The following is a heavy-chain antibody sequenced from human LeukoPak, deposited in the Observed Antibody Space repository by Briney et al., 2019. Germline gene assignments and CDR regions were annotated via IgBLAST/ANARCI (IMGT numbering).Heavy chain of an antibody. CDR2: IYTSGST. CDR3: ARDDGGYYLNWFDP. CDR1: GGSISSGSYY. Sequence: SQTLSLTCTVSGGSISSGSYYWSWIRQPAGKGLEWIGRIYTSGSTNYNPSLKSRVTISVDTSKNQFSLKPSSVTAADTAVYYCARDDGGYYLNWFDPWGQGTLVTVSS. V-gene: IGHV4-61*02. J-gene: IGHJ5*02. D-gene: IGHD3-22*01.